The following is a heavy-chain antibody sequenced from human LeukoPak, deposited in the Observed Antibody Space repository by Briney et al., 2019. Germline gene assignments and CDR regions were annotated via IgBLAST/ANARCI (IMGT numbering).Heavy chain of an antibody. J-gene: IGHJ6*02. CDR2: IYYSGST. V-gene: IGHV4-39*07. D-gene: IGHD2-2*01. CDR1: GFTFSSYW. CDR3: ARDGVVPASYYYGMDV. Sequence: GSLRLSCAASGFTFSSYWMSWVRQAPGKGLEWIGSIYYSGSTYYNPSLKSRVTISVDTSKNQFSLKLSSVTAADTAVYYCARDGVVPASYYYGMDVWGQGTTVTVSS.